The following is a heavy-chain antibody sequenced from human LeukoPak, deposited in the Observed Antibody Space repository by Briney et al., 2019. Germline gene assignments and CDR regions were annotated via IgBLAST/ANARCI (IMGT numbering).Heavy chain of an antibody. Sequence: SGGSLRLSCAASGFTFSSNWMHWVRQAPGKGLVWVSHISTDAGTITYADFVKGRFTISRDNAKNTVYLQMNSLRAEDTALYYCVRGQATAWGLDYWGQGTLVTVSS. CDR2: ISTDAGTI. J-gene: IGHJ4*02. CDR1: GFTFSSNW. D-gene: IGHD6-13*01. CDR3: VRGQATAWGLDY. V-gene: IGHV3-74*01.